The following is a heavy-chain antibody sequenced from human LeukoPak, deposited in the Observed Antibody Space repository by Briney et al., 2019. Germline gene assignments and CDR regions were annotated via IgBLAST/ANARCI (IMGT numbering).Heavy chain of an antibody. CDR3: ARSHYYDSSAYYFNYGLDV. J-gene: IGHJ6*02. CDR1: GFTFRSYA. Sequence: PGGSLRLSCAASGFTFRSYAMHWVRQAPGKGLEWVAVISEDGSGKHYADSVKGRFTISRDNSKNTLYLQMNSLRAEDTAVYYRARSHYYDSSAYYFNYGLDVWGQGTTVIVSS. CDR2: ISEDGSGK. D-gene: IGHD3-22*01. V-gene: IGHV3-30-3*01.